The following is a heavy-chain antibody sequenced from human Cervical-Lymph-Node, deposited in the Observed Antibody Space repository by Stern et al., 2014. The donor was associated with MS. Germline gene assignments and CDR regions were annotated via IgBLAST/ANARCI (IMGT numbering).Heavy chain of an antibody. Sequence: VQLVQSGGGLIQPGRSLRLSCAVSGFSVSDFYMDWVRQAPGQGLEWVAVIYSGGSTYYADSVKGRFTISRDNSKTRLELPMNSLRAEDTAVYSCARELERGGFDPWGQGTLVTVSS. V-gene: IGHV3-53*01. CDR3: ARELERGGFDP. D-gene: IGHD3-3*01. CDR1: GFSVSDFY. CDR2: IYSGGST. J-gene: IGHJ5*02.